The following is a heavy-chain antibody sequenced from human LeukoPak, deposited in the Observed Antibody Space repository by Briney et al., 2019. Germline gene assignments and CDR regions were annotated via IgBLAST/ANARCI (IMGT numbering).Heavy chain of an antibody. CDR1: GLTLSSDA. Sequence: GGCLRLSCAAPGLTLSSDAMSSVRQAPGKGLEWVSAISGSGGSTYYADSVKGRFTISRDNSKNTLYLQMNSLRAEDTAVYYCAKDPYYYGPGGAFDIWGQGTMVTVSS. J-gene: IGHJ3*02. CDR3: AKDPYYYGPGGAFDI. D-gene: IGHD3-10*01. V-gene: IGHV3-23*01. CDR2: ISGSGGST.